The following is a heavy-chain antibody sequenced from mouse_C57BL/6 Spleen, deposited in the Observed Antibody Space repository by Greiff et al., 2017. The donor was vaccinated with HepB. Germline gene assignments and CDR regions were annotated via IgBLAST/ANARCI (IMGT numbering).Heavy chain of an antibody. CDR3: ARQGGYYDYDDAMDY. Sequence: VQLKESGGGLVKPGGSLKLSCAASGFTFSDYGMHWVRQAPEKGLEWVAYISSGSSTIYYADTVKGRYTISIDNAKNTLFLQMTHLRSEDTAMYYCARQGGYYDYDDAMDYWGQGTSVTVSS. CDR2: ISSGSSTI. CDR1: GFTFSDYG. J-gene: IGHJ4*01. V-gene: IGHV5-17*01. D-gene: IGHD2-4*01.